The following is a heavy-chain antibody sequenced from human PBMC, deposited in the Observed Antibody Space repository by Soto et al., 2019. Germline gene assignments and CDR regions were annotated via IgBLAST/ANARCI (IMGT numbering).Heavy chain of an antibody. V-gene: IGHV5-51*01. Sequence: GESLKISCKGSGYSFTSYWIGWVRQMPGKGLEWMGIIYPGDSDTRYSPSFQGQVTISADKSISTAYLQWSSLKASDTAMYYCARRIVVPAAMISDVAWFDPWGQGTLVTVSS. CDR2: IYPGDSDT. J-gene: IGHJ5*02. D-gene: IGHD2-2*01. CDR3: ARRIVVPAAMISDVAWFDP. CDR1: GYSFTSYW.